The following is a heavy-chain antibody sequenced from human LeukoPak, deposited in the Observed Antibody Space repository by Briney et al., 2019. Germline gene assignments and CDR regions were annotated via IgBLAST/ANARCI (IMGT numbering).Heavy chain of an antibody. CDR2: INHSGST. J-gene: IGHJ4*02. Sequence: SETLSLTCAVYGGSFSGYYWSLIRQPPGKGLEWIGEINHSGSTNYNPSLKSRATISVDTSKNQFSLKLSSVTAADTAVYYCARGIRSSGWYYFDYWGQGTLVTVSS. CDR3: ARGIRSSGWYYFDY. V-gene: IGHV4-34*01. D-gene: IGHD6-19*01. CDR1: GGSFSGYY.